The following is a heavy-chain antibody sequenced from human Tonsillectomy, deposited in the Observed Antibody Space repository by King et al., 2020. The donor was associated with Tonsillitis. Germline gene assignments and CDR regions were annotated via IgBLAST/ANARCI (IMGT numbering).Heavy chain of an antibody. Sequence: VQLVESGGGLVQPGGSLRLSCIAAGFTFSRPNMHWVRQAPGKGLEWVSYITTTNSEYYADSVKGRFTISRDNAKNSLYLQMNSLRDEDTAVYYCASDPIGATQVWGQGTPVTVSP. CDR2: ITTTNSE. CDR3: ASDPIGATQV. V-gene: IGHV3-48*02. CDR1: GFTFSRPN. J-gene: IGHJ4*02. D-gene: IGHD1-26*01.